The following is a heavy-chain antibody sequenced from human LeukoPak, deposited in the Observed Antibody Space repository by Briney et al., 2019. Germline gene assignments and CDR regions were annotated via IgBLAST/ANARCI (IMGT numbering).Heavy chain of an antibody. CDR3: ARGYCSGGSCSKFDY. CDR1: GFTFSSCA. D-gene: IGHD2-15*01. V-gene: IGHV3-23*01. CDR2: ISGSGRNT. Sequence: PGGSQRLSCAASGFTFSSCAMSWVRQAPGKGLEWVSAISGSGRNTYYADSVKGRFAISRDNSRNTLYLQMNSLRAEDTAVYYCARGYCSGGSCSKFDYWGQGTLVTVSS. J-gene: IGHJ4*02.